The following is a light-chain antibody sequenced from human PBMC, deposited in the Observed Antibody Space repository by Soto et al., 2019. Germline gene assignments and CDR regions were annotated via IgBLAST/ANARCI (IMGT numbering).Light chain of an antibody. J-gene: IGKJ1*01. CDR3: QHYNRNPQT. CDR1: QGISNY. CDR2: AAS. V-gene: IGKV1-17*03. Sequence: DIQMTQSPSAMSACVADRVTITCRASQGISNYLAWFQQKPGKVPKRMIYAASSLQSGVPSRFSGSGAGTECTLTISSLQPDDFATDYCQHYNRNPQTFGQGTKVDIK.